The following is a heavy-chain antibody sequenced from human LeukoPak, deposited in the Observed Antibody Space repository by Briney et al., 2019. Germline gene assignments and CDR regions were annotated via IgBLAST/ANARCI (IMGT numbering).Heavy chain of an antibody. CDR1: GFTFSSYA. J-gene: IGHJ4*02. CDR2: ISDSGDYT. Sequence: GGSLRLSCAGSGFTFSSYAMSWVRQAPGQGLEWVSIISDSGDYTSYADSVRGRFTISRDNSRNTLYLQMISLRPEDTAVYYCAKDTSIGKYCTNGVCSPFDYWGQGTLVTVSS. V-gene: IGHV3-23*01. CDR3: AKDTSIGKYCTNGVCSPFDY. D-gene: IGHD2-8*01.